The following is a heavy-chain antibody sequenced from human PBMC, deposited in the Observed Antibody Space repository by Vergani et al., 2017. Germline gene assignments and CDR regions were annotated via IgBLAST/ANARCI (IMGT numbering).Heavy chain of an antibody. V-gene: IGHV3-53*02. D-gene: IGHD3-10*01. CDR1: GFTVSSNY. CDR2: IYSGGST. CDR3: ATWGPYGSVFDI. J-gene: IGHJ3*02. Sequence: EVQLVETGGGLIQPGGSLRLSCAASGFTVSSNYMSWVRQAPGKGLEWVSFIYSGGSTYYADAVKGRLTISRDNSKNTLYLQMNSLRAEDTAVYYCATWGPYGSVFDIWGQGTMVTVSS.